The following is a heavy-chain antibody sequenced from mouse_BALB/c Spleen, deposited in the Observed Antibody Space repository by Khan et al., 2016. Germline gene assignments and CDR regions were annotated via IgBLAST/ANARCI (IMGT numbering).Heavy chain of an antibody. D-gene: IGHD2-9*01. CDR1: GFSLTSYG. Sequence: QVQLKESGPGLVQPSQSLSITCTVSGFSLTSYGVHWVRQSPGKGLEWLGVIWSGGSTDYNAAFISRLSISKDNSKSQVFFKMNSLQANDTAIYYCARTTYYGNDRAMDYWGQGTSVTVSS. CDR2: IWSGGST. J-gene: IGHJ4*01. V-gene: IGHV2-2*02. CDR3: ARTTYYGNDRAMDY.